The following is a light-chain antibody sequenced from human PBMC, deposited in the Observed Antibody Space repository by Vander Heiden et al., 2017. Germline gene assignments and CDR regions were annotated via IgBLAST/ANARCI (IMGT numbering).Light chain of an antibody. J-gene: IGLJ3*02. CDR2: SNE. CDR3: SACDDSLNGYLV. Sequence: QSALPQALSASGTARQNHTISCPGINTNIGRNDVNWYQQLPGKPPKLLLFSNEPRPSGVPDVFSGAKSCASTSLATSGLPSEDEADDYCSACDDSLNGYLVCGGGTQLTVL. V-gene: IGLV1-44*01. CDR1: NTNIGRND.